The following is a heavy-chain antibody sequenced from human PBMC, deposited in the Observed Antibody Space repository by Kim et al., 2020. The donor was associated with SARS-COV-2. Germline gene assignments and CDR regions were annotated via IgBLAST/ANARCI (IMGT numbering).Heavy chain of an antibody. V-gene: IGHV4-4*08. CDR2: N. CDR3: ARLTTAAGFDY. Sequence: NNNYPPLKIRVTISLGTSKNQFSLKLSSVTAADTAVYYCARLTTAAGFDYWGQGTLVTVSS. D-gene: IGHD3-3*01. J-gene: IGHJ4*02.